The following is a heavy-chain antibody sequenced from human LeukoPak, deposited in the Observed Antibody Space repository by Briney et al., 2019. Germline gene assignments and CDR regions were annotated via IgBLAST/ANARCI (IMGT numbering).Heavy chain of an antibody. Sequence: GGSLRLSCAASGFTFNTYTMNWVRQAPGKGLEWVSFISSTSAYINYANSVKGRFTISRDNAKNSLYLQMNSLRAEDSAVYYCARERSAAAIDYWGRGILVTVSS. CDR1: GFTFNTYT. D-gene: IGHD6-25*01. V-gene: IGHV3-21*01. CDR3: ARERSAAAIDY. CDR2: ISSTSAYI. J-gene: IGHJ4*02.